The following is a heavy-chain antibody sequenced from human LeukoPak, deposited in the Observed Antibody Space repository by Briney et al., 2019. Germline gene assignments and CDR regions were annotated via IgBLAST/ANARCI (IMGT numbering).Heavy chain of an antibody. V-gene: IGHV4-4*07. CDR3: ARVSDDSGGYYYFRFDP. CDR2: IYTSGST. CDR1: GGSISSYY. D-gene: IGHD3-22*01. Sequence: SETLSLTCTVSGGSISSYYWSWIRQPAGKGLEWIGRIYTSGSTNYNPSLKSRVTISVDTSKNQFSLKLSSVTAADTAVYYCARVSDDSGGYYYFRFDPWGQGTLVTVSS. J-gene: IGHJ5*02.